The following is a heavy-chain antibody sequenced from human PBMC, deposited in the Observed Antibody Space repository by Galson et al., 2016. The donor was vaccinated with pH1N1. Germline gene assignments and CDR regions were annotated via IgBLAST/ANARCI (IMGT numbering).Heavy chain of an antibody. V-gene: IGHV6-1*01. CDR1: GDSVSSHTSA. CDR3: ARWDHSASYIDV. Sequence: CAISGDSVSSHTSAWTWLRQSPSRGLEWPGRTYYRARWYNNYGVSVAGRISITPDTAKNQFSLQLKSVNPEDTAVYFCARWDHSASYIDVWGQGTLVTVSS. J-gene: IGHJ4*02. D-gene: IGHD3-10*01. CDR2: TYYRARWYN.